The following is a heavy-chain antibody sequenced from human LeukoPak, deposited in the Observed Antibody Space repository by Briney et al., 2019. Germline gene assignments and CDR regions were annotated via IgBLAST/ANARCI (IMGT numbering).Heavy chain of an antibody. CDR3: ARDSRTWLAFDI. J-gene: IGHJ3*02. V-gene: IGHV1-69*13. CDR1: GYTFTSHY. D-gene: IGHD1-14*01. CDR2: IIPIFGTA. Sequence: ASVKVSCKAFGYTFTSHYMHWVRQAPGQGLEWMGGIIPIFGTANYAQKFQGRVTITADESTSTAYMELSSLRSEDTAVYYCARDSRTWLAFDIWGQGTMVTVSS.